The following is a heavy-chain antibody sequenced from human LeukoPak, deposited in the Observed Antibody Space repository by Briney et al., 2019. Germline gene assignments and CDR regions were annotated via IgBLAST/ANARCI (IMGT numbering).Heavy chain of an antibody. Sequence: SETLSLTCTVSGGSISSYYWSWVRQPPGKGLEWIGYVSYSGSTDYSPSLKSRVTMSIDTSKNQFSLKLSSVTAADTAVYYCARGRTGTVTAYYYYYMDVWGKGTTVTVSS. CDR2: VSYSGST. D-gene: IGHD1-14*01. CDR3: ARGRTGTVTAYYYYYMDV. V-gene: IGHV4-59*12. J-gene: IGHJ6*03. CDR1: GGSISSYY.